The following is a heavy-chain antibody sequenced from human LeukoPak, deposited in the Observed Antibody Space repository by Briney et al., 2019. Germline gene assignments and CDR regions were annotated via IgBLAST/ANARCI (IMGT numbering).Heavy chain of an antibody. CDR2: ISISGSII. V-gene: IGHV3-11*01. CDR1: GFTFSDYF. J-gene: IGHJ4*02. Sequence: GGSLRLSCAASGFTFSDYFISWIRQAPGKGLEWVSDISISGSIIHYADSVKGRFTISRDNAKNSLYLQMNSLRAEDTAVYYCAKEGSYDSSGTFDYWGQGTLVTVSS. D-gene: IGHD3-22*01. CDR3: AKEGSYDSSGTFDY.